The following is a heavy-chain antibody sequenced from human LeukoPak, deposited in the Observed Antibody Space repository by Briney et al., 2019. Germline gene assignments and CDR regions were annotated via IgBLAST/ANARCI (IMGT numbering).Heavy chain of an antibody. Sequence: PSETLSLTCTVSGGSVSSYHWSWIRQPAGKGLEWIGRIYTSGSTNYNPSLKSRVTISVDKSKNQFSLRLSSVTAADTAVYYCATEPHTVTAFNWFDPWGQGTLVTVSS. CDR3: ATEPHTVTAFNWFDP. J-gene: IGHJ5*02. CDR2: IYTSGST. D-gene: IGHD2-21*02. CDR1: GGSVSSYH. V-gene: IGHV4-4*07.